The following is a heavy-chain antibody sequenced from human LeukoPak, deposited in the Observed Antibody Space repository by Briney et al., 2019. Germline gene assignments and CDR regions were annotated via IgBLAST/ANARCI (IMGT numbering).Heavy chain of an antibody. CDR1: GGTLISYA. CDR2: IIPIFGTA. CDR3: AGGGYDYAHT. J-gene: IGHJ5*02. D-gene: IGHD3-16*01. Sequence: ASVKVSCKASGGTLISYAISWVRQAPGQGLEWMGGIIPIFGTANYAQKFQGRVTITADESTSTAYMELSSLRSEDTAVYYCAGGGYDYAHTWGQGTLVTVSS. V-gene: IGHV1-69*13.